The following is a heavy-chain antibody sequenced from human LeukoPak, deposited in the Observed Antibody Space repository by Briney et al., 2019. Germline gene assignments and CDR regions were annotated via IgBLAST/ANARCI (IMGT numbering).Heavy chain of an antibody. V-gene: IGHV3-48*01. J-gene: IGHJ4*02. CDR3: ARGGHYDSVWGRYRQKDGFDY. CDR2: ISSSSSIR. Sequence: QAGGSLRLSCAASGFTFSSYSMNWVRQAPGKGLEWVLYISSSSSIRYYADSVKGRFTISRDNAKNSLYLQMNSLRAEDTAVYYCARGGHYDSVWGRYRQKDGFDYWGQGTLVIVSS. CDR1: GFTFSSYS. D-gene: IGHD3-16*02.